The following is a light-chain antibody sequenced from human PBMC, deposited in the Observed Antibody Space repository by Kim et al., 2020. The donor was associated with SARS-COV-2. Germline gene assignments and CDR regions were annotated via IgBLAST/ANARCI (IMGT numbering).Light chain of an antibody. CDR2: GTS. Sequence: EIVMTQSPATLSVSPGERATLSCRASQSVSSNLAWYQQKPGQAPRLLIYGTSTRATGIPVRFSGSGSGTEFTLTISSLQSEDFALYYCHQYSGWPPYSFGQGTNLEI. V-gene: IGKV3-15*01. J-gene: IGKJ2*03. CDR3: HQYSGWPPYS. CDR1: QSVSSN.